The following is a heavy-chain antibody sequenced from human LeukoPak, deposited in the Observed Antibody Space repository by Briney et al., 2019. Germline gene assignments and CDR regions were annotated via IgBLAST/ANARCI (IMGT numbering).Heavy chain of an antibody. Sequence: SSETLSLTCTVSGGSISSGSYYWPWIRQPAGKGLEWIGRISTSGITKYNPSLKSRVTIPVDTSKNQFPLKLSSVTAADTAVYYCARGPDYSNYVDYWGQGTRVTVSS. J-gene: IGHJ4*02. CDR3: ARGPDYSNYVDY. CDR2: ISTSGIT. V-gene: IGHV4-61*02. D-gene: IGHD4-11*01. CDR1: GGSISSGSYY.